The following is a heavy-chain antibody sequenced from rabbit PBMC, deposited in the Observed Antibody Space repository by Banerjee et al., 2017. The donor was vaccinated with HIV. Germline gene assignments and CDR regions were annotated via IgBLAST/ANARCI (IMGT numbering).Heavy chain of an antibody. Sequence: QSLEESGGDLVKPGASLTLTCKASGFTLSNYWICWVRQAPGEGLEWIACIYTGDGNTHYASWAKGRFTISKTSSTVDLKMTSLTVADTATYFCARGGGGYAGYGHGDDAFDPWGPGTLVTVS. D-gene: IGHD7-1*01. CDR1: GFTLSNYW. CDR2: IYTGDGNT. V-gene: IGHV1S40*01. J-gene: IGHJ2*01. CDR3: ARGGGGYAGYGHGDDAFDP.